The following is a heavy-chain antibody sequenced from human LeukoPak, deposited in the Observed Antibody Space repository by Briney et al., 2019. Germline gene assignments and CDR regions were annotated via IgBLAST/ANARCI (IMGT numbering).Heavy chain of an antibody. J-gene: IGHJ6*03. CDR3: ARDSYYYYYYMDV. Sequence: SVEVSCKASGGTFSSYAISWVRQAPGPGLEWMGRIIPIFGTANYAQKFQGRVTITTDESTSTAYMELSSLRSEDTAVYYCARDSYYYYYYMDVWGKGTTVTVSS. V-gene: IGHV1-69*05. CDR2: IIPIFGTA. CDR1: GGTFSSYA.